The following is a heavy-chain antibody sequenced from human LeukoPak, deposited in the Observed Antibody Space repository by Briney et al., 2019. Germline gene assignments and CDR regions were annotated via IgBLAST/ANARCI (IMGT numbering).Heavy chain of an antibody. CDR3: VLDYSGSGSYYRDY. CDR1: GITVSSNF. J-gene: IGHJ4*02. D-gene: IGHD3-10*01. Sequence: QSGGSLRLSCAASGITVSSNFMYWVRQAPGKGLQCVSVLFTDYSAYYADSVKGRFTISRDNSKNTLYLQMDSLRVEDTAVYYCVLDYSGSGSYYRDYWGQGTLVTVYS. V-gene: IGHV3-66*01. CDR2: LFTDYSA.